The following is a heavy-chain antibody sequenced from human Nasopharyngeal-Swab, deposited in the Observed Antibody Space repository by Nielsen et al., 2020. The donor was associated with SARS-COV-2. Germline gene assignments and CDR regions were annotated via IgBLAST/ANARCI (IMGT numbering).Heavy chain of an antibody. V-gene: IGHV4-59*08. Sequence: WIRQPPGKGLEWIGYIYYSTNTNYNPSRSTCYNPFLKSRVTISVDTSRSQFSLKLSSVTAADSAVYYCARHTYHYYYFYMDVWGRGTTVTVSS. J-gene: IGHJ6*03. CDR2: IYYSTNT. CDR3: ARHTYHYYYFYMDV. D-gene: IGHD2-21*01.